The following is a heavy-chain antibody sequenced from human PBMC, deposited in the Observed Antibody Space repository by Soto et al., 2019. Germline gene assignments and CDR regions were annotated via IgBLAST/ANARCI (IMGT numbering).Heavy chain of an antibody. D-gene: IGHD2-8*01. J-gene: IGHJ4*02. CDR1: GYTFTSYG. CDR2: ISAYNGNT. V-gene: IGHV1-18*01. CDR3: ARDLYCTNGVCYPGY. Sequence: QVQLVQSGAEVKKPGASVKVSCKASGYTFTSYGISWVRQAPGQGLEWMGWISAYNGNTNYAQKLQCRVTMTKDTSTSTAYMELRSLRSDDTAVYYCARDLYCTNGVCYPGYWGQGTLVTVSS.